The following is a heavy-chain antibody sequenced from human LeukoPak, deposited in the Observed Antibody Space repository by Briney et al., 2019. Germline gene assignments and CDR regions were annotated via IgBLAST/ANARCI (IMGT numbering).Heavy chain of an antibody. CDR1: GYTSTSYY. CDR3: ARARAAAGVFDY. Sequence: ASVKVSCKASGYTSTSYYMHCVRQAPGQGLEWMGIINPSGGSTSYAQKFQGRVTMTRDTSTSTVYMELSSLRSEDTAVYYCARARAAAGVFDYWGQGTLVTVSS. J-gene: IGHJ4*02. CDR2: INPSGGST. D-gene: IGHD6-13*01. V-gene: IGHV1-46*01.